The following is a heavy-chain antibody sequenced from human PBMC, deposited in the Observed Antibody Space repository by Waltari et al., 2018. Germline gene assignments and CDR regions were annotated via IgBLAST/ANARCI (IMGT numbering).Heavy chain of an antibody. CDR1: GFSFSNYD. V-gene: IGHV3-23*01. Sequence: EVQLLESGGGLVQPGGSLRLACAASGFSFSNYDRAWVRQVPGKGLEWVSGIRNSGGNTYYGDSVKGRFAISRDNSRNTLHLQMNGLRAEDTAIYYCTSWRVVAGTGWFDSWGQGTLVTVSS. D-gene: IGHD2-15*01. CDR3: TSWRVVAGTGWFDS. CDR2: IRNSGGNT. J-gene: IGHJ5*01.